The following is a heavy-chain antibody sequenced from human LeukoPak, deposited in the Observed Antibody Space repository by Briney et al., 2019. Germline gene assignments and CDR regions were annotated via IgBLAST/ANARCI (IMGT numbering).Heavy chain of an antibody. V-gene: IGHV1-8*03. D-gene: IGHD4-17*01. CDR1: GYTFTSYD. Sequence: ASVKVSCKASGYTFTSYDINWVRQATGQGLEWMGWMDPNSGNTGYAQKVQGRVTITRPTSISRAYMELSSLRSEDTAVYYCAREKTVTEDAFDIWGQGTMVTVSS. CDR3: AREKTVTEDAFDI. CDR2: MDPNSGNT. J-gene: IGHJ3*02.